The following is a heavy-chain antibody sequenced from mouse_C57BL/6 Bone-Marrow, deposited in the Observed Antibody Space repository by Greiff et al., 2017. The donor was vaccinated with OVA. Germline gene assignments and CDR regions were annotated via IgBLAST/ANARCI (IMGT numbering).Heavy chain of an antibody. D-gene: IGHD1-1*01. CDR1: GFTFSDYY. CDR2: ISNGGGST. CDR3: AGYYYGSSYRNY. V-gene: IGHV5-12*01. Sequence: EVKLMESGGGLVQPGGSLKLSCAASGFTFSDYYMYWVRQTPEKRLEWVAYISNGGGSTYYPDTVKGRFTISRDNAKNTLYLQMSRLKSEDTAMYDCAGYYYGSSYRNYWGQGTTLTVSS. J-gene: IGHJ2*01.